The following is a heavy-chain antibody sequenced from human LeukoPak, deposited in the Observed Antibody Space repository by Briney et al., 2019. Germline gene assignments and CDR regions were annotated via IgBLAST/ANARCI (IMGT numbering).Heavy chain of an antibody. CDR2: ISNDGSIT. J-gene: IGHJ4*02. Sequence: GRSLRLSCAASGFSFSSYGMHWVRQAPGKGLERVAVISNDGSITKYGDSVKGRFTISRDNSKNTLYVQMNSLRTDDAAVYYCAKSKSPYPMDYIFDFWGQGTLVTVSS. D-gene: IGHD4-11*01. CDR3: AKSKSPYPMDYIFDF. V-gene: IGHV3-30*18. CDR1: GFSFSSYG.